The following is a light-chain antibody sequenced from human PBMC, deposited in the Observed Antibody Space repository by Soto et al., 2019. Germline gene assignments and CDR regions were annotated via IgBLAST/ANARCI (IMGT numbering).Light chain of an antibody. V-gene: IGKV3-15*01. CDR3: QQYHNWPPQYT. CDR2: GAS. J-gene: IGKJ2*01. Sequence: EIVMTQSPASLSVSPGDGATLPCWASQSVVNNVAWYQQKPGQGPRLLIHGASTRAAGVPARFSGSGSGTDFTLTISSLQSEDFAVYYCQQYHNWPPQYTFGQGTKLQIK. CDR1: QSVVNN.